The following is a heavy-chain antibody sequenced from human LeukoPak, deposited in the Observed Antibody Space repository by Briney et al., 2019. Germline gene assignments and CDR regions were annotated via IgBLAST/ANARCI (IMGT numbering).Heavy chain of an antibody. V-gene: IGHV4-61*02. CDR1: GGSICSGSYY. J-gene: IGHJ3*02. CDR3: ARRNSSSWVPGAFDI. D-gene: IGHD6-13*01. Sequence: SQTLSLTCTVSGGSICSGSYYWSWIRQPAGKGLEWIGRIYTSGSTNYNPSLKSRVTISVDTSKNQFSLKLSSVTAADTAVYYCARRNSSSWVPGAFDIWGQGTMVTVSS. CDR2: IYTSGST.